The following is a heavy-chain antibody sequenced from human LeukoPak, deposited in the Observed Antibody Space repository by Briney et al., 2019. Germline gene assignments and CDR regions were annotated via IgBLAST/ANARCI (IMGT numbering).Heavy chain of an antibody. D-gene: IGHD2-2*01. CDR2: IYSSGAT. Sequence: PGGSLRLSCAASGLTVSNNYMGWVRQAPGRGLEWVSIIYSSGATYYADSVRARFTISRDNSRNTLYLQMNTLRAGDTAVYYCGRVVVVTNTADYFDYWGQGTLVTVSS. CDR1: GLTVSNNY. CDR3: GRVVVVTNTADYFDY. V-gene: IGHV3-66*01. J-gene: IGHJ4*02.